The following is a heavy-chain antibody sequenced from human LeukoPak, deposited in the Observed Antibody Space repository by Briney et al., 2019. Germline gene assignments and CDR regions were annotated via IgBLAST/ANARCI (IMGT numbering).Heavy chain of an antibody. V-gene: IGHV3-30*14. CDR2: ISFDGSQK. D-gene: IGHD3-9*01. CDR1: GFTFSRHA. J-gene: IGHJ4*02. Sequence: GGSLRLSCAASGFTFSRHAMHWVRQAPGKGLEWVTFISFDGSQKYYADSVKGRFTISRDNSKNTLYLQMNSLRAEDTAVYYCARGARRYDILTGYYDYWGQGTLVTVSS. CDR3: ARGARRYDILTGYYDY.